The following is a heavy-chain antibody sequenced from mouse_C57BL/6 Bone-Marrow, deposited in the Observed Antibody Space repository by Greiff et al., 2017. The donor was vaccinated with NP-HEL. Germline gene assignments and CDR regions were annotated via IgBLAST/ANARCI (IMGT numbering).Heavy chain of an antibody. J-gene: IGHJ1*03. CDR1: GFNIKNTY. CDR2: IDPANGNT. D-gene: IGHD1-1*01. CDR3: ARSSYYYGSKDWYFDV. V-gene: IGHV14-3*01. Sequence: VQLQQSVAELVRPGASVKLSCTASGFNIKNTYMHWVKQRPEQGLEWIGRIDPANGNTKYAPKFPGKATITADTSSNTAYLQLSSLTSEDTAIYYCARSSYYYGSKDWYFDVWGTGTTVTVSS.